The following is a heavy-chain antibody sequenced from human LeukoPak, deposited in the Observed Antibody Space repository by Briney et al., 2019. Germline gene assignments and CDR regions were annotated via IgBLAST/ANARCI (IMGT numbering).Heavy chain of an antibody. Sequence: ASVKVSCKASGYTFTGYYMHWVRQAPGQGLEWMGWINPNSGGTNYAQKFQGRVTISVDTSKNQFSLKLSSVTAADTAVYYCARGGIPKWYSSGWLNWFDPWGQGTLVTVSS. CDR3: ARGGIPKWYSSGWLNWFDP. J-gene: IGHJ5*02. V-gene: IGHV1-2*02. D-gene: IGHD6-19*01. CDR1: GYTFTGYY. CDR2: INPNSGGT.